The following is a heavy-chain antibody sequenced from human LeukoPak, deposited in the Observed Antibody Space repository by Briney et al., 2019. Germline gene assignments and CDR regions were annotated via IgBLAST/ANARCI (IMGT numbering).Heavy chain of an antibody. CDR2: ITAIFRTT. Sequence: SVKVSCKTSGGTFNSYAISWVRQAPGQGLEWMGGITAIFRTTNYAQKFQGRVTITADESMSTVYMELSSLRSEDTAVYYCARHSGYHSTTYLDYWGQGTLVTASS. D-gene: IGHD3-22*01. CDR3: ARHSGYHSTTYLDY. CDR1: GGTFNSYA. J-gene: IGHJ4*02. V-gene: IGHV1-69*13.